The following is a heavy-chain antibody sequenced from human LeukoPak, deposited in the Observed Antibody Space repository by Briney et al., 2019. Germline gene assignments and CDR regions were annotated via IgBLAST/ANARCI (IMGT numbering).Heavy chain of an antibody. CDR2: IRYDGSNK. J-gene: IGHJ3*01. V-gene: IGHV3-30*02. CDR1: GFTFSSYG. CDR3: AMKAVPRPRLHDAFDF. D-gene: IGHD5-24*01. Sequence: GGSLRLSCAASGFTFSSYGMHWVRQAPGKGLEWVAFIRYDGSNKYYADSVKGRFTISRDNSKNTLYLQMKSLRADDTAVYYCAMKAVPRPRLHDAFDFWGQGTVVSVSS.